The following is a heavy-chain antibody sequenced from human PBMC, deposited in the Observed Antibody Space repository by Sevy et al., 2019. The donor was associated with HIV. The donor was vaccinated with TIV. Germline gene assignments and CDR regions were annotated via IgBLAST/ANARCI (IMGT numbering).Heavy chain of an antibody. CDR2: IIGSGDAT. V-gene: IGHV3-23*01. Sequence: GGSLRLSCAASGFTFRNYAMSWVRQAPGKGLEWVSAIIGSGDATYYADSVKGRFTISRDNSRNTLYLQMNSLRAEDTAVYSCAKSDAFCSGTSCYFDYWGQGTLVTVSS. CDR3: AKSDAFCSGTSCYFDY. CDR1: GFTFRNYA. D-gene: IGHD2-2*01. J-gene: IGHJ4*02.